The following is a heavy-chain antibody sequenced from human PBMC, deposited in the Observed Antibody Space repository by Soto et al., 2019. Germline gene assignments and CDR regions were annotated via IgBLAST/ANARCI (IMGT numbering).Heavy chain of an antibody. V-gene: IGHV4-39*01. D-gene: IGHD3-10*01. Sequence: SXSLALACTVSGGAISSSRYYWGLIRQPPGKGLEWIGSIYSSGTTYYNPSLKSRVTISVDTSNNQFSLEVSSVTAQDTAVYYCARHEDFYASGSYSYYWGKGSLVTVSS. CDR2: IYSSGTT. J-gene: IGHJ4*01. CDR1: GGAISSSRYY. CDR3: ARHEDFYASGSYSYY.